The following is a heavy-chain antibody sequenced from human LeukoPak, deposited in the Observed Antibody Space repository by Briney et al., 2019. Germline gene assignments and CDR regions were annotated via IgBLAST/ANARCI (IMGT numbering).Heavy chain of an antibody. J-gene: IGHJ4*02. CDR2: ISSSSSYI. D-gene: IGHD3-3*01. Sequence: PGGSLRPSCAASGFTFSSYSMTWVRQAPGKGLEWVSSISSSSSYIYYADSVKGRFTISRDNAKNSLYLQMNSLRAEDTAVYYCARGEDYDFWSGYWNYFDYWGQGTLVTVSS. V-gene: IGHV3-21*01. CDR3: ARGEDYDFWSGYWNYFDY. CDR1: GFTFSSYS.